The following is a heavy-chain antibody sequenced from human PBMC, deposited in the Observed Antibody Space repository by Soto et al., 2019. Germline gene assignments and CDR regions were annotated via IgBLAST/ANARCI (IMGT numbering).Heavy chain of an antibody. Sequence: QVQLVESGGGVVQPGRSLRLSCAASGFTFSSYGMHWVRQAPGKGLEWVAVIWYDGSNKYYADSVKGRFTISRDNSKNTLYLQMNSLRAEDTAVYYCARDARTLYSWNDGRGVDYWGQGSLVTVSS. D-gene: IGHD1-20*01. J-gene: IGHJ4*02. CDR2: IWYDGSNK. CDR1: GFTFSSYG. V-gene: IGHV3-33*01. CDR3: ARDARTLYSWNDGRGVDY.